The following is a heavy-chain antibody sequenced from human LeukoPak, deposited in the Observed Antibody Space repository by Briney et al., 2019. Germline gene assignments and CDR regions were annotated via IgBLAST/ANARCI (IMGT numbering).Heavy chain of an antibody. V-gene: IGHV4-59*12. D-gene: IGHD6-19*01. CDR1: GGSISSYY. CDR2: IYYSGST. CDR3: ANAVAEANWFDP. J-gene: IGHJ5*02. Sequence: PSETLSLTCTVSGGSISSYYWSWLRQPPGKGLEWIGYIYYSGSTNYNPSLKSRVTISVDTSKNQFSLKLSSVTAADTAVYYCANAVAEANWFDPWGQGTLVTVSS.